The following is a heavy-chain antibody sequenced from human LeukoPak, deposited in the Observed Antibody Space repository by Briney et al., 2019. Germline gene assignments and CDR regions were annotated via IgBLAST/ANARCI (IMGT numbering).Heavy chain of an antibody. CDR3: VRDAYGAHFDY. CDR1: GFTFSNAW. V-gene: IGHV3-21*06. J-gene: IGHJ4*02. Sequence: GGSLRLSCAASGFTFSNAWMSWVRQAPGKGLEWVSTRGGDNDIHYADSVKGRFTISRDNSKNSLYLQMNSLRADDTAVYYCVRDAYGAHFDYWGQGTLVTVSS. CDR2: RGGDNDI. D-gene: IGHD2-21*01.